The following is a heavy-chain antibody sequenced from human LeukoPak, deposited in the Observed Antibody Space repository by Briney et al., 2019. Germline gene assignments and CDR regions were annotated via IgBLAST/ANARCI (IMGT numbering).Heavy chain of an antibody. CDR1: GGTFSSYA. J-gene: IGHJ3*02. CDR3: ARGGGDGYNLFRYFDI. V-gene: IGHV1-69*13. CDR2: IIPIFGTA. D-gene: IGHD5-24*01. Sequence: ASVTVSCKASGGTFSSYAISWVRQAPGQGLEWMGGIIPIFGTANYAQKFQGRVTITADESTSTAYMELSSLRSEDTAVYYCARGGGDGYNLFRYFDIWGQGTMVTVSS.